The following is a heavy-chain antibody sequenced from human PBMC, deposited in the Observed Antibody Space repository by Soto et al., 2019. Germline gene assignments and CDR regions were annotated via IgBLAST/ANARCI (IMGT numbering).Heavy chain of an antibody. CDR3: AADPGEDSSSYYYYGMDV. D-gene: IGHD6-6*01. Sequence: KISCKGSGYSFTSSAVQWVRQARGQRLEWIGWIVVGSGNTNYAQKFQERVTITRDMSTSTAYMELSSLRSEDTAVYYCAADPGEDSSSYYYYGMDVWGQGTTVTVSS. CDR2: IVVGSGNT. V-gene: IGHV1-58*01. J-gene: IGHJ6*02. CDR1: GYSFTSSA.